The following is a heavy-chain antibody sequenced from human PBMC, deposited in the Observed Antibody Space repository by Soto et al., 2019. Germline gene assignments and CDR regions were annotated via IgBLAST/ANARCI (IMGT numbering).Heavy chain of an antibody. CDR3: ARSPNTYGDYSDYYYYMDV. J-gene: IGHJ6*03. CDR2: ISAYNGNT. Sequence: QVQLVQSGAEVKKPGASVKVSCKASGYTFTSYGISWVRQAPGQGLEWMGWISAYNGNTNYAQKLQGRVTMTTDTSTSTAYMELRRLRSDDTAVYYCARSPNTYGDYSDYYYYMDVWGKGTTVTVSS. V-gene: IGHV1-18*01. CDR1: GYTFTSYG. D-gene: IGHD4-17*01.